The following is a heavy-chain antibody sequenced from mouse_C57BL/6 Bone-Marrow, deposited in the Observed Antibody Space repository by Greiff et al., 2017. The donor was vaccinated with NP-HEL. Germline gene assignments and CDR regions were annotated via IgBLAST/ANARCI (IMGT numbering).Heavy chain of an antibody. CDR1: GYTFTSYW. V-gene: IGHV1-55*01. CDR3: ARRYYGSSYWYFDV. D-gene: IGHD1-1*01. J-gene: IGHJ1*03. CDR2: LYPGSGST. Sequence: VQLQQPGAELVKPGASVKMSCKASGYTFTSYWITWVKQRPGQGLEWIGDLYPGSGSTNYNAKFKSKATLTVDTSSSTAYMQLSSLTSEDSAVYYCARRYYGSSYWYFDVWGTGTTVTVSS.